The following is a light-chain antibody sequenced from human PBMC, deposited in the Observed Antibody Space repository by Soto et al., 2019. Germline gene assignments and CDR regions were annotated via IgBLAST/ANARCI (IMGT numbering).Light chain of an antibody. V-gene: IGLV1-40*01. J-gene: IGLJ2*01. CDR3: LSGVV. CDR2: GYS. CDR1: SSNIGAGYD. Sequence: QSVLTQPPSVSGAPGQRVTISCTGSSSNIGAGYDVHWYQQLPGTAPKLLIYGYSNRPSGVRDRFSGSKSGTSASLAITGLQAEDEADYSSLSGVVFGGGTKLTVL.